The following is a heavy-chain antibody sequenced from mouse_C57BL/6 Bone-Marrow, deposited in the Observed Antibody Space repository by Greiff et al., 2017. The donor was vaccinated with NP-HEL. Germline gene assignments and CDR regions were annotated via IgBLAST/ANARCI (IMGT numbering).Heavy chain of an antibody. CDR2: ISSGGDYI. D-gene: IGHD1-1*01. CDR1: GFTFSSYA. Sequence: DVLLLESGAGLVKPGGSLKLSCAASGFTFSSYAMSWVRQTPEKRLEWVAYISSGGDYIYYADTVKGRFTFSSDNARSTLYLEMRRLKSEDTAMYYCTRENYYGSSRYDYAMDYWGQGTSVTVSS. V-gene: IGHV5-9-1*02. CDR3: TRENYYGSSRYDYAMDY. J-gene: IGHJ4*01.